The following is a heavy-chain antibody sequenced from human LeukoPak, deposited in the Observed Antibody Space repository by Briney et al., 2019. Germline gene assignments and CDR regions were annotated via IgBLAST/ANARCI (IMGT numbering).Heavy chain of an antibody. CDR3: ARDGIAVAGTGGVWFDP. V-gene: IGHV1-69*13. J-gene: IGHJ5*02. CDR1: GGTFSSYA. CDR2: IIPIFGTA. Sequence: RASVKVSCKASGGTFSSYAISWVRQAPGQGLEWMGGIIPIFGTANYAQKFQGRVTITADESTSTAYMELSSLRSEDTAVYYCARDGIAVAGTGGVWFDPWGQGTLVTVSS. D-gene: IGHD6-19*01.